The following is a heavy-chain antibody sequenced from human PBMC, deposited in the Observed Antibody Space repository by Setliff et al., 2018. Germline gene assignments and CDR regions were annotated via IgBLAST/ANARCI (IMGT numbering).Heavy chain of an antibody. Sequence: ASVKVSCKASGYTFTSYGISWVRQAPGQGLEWMGWISAYNGNTNYAQKLQGRVTMTTDTSTSKAYMELRSLRSDDTAVYYCARDHVYGSQYYYYYYGMDVWGQGTTVTVSS. D-gene: IGHD3-10*01. CDR3: ARDHVYGSQYYYYYYGMDV. CDR2: ISAYNGNT. CDR1: GYTFTSYG. V-gene: IGHV1-18*01. J-gene: IGHJ6*02.